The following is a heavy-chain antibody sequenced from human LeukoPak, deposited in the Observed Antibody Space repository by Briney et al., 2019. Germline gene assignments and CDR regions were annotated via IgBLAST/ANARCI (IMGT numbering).Heavy chain of an antibody. Sequence: ASVKVSCKASGYTFTGYYIHWVRQAPGQGLEWMGWINPNSGGTNYAQKFQGRVTMTRDTSISTAYMELRRLGSDDRAVYYCARGPPTIVVVITTGDFDSWGQGTLVTVSS. J-gene: IGHJ4*02. D-gene: IGHD3-22*01. CDR2: INPNSGGT. CDR3: ARGPPTIVVVITTGDFDS. V-gene: IGHV1-2*02. CDR1: GYTFTGYY.